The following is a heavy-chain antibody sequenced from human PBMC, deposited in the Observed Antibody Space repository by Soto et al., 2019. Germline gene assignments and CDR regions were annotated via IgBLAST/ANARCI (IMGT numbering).Heavy chain of an antibody. V-gene: IGHV1-69*01. Sequence: QVQLVQSGAEVKKPGSSVKVSCKASGGTFSSYAISWVRQAPGQGLEWMGGIIPIFGTANYAQKFQGRVTITADESTSTAYMELSSLRSEDTVVYYCARDSSGWYEYYYGMDVWGQGTTVTVSS. CDR2: IIPIFGTA. CDR3: ARDSSGWYEYYYGMDV. D-gene: IGHD6-19*01. J-gene: IGHJ6*02. CDR1: GGTFSSYA.